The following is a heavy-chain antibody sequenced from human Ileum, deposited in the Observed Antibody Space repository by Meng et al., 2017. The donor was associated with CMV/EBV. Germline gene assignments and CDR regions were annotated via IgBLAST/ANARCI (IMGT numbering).Heavy chain of an antibody. Sequence: QVLLVQSWTEVKKPGASVKVSCKTSGYTFTANHLHWVRQAPGQGLEWMGWIYPLNGDTYFAQKFQDRVTMTRDTSITTAYMELSSLTSDDSAIYYCVRENWYYDFWGQGTLVTVSS. CDR3: VRENWYYDF. J-gene: IGHJ4*02. CDR2: IYPLNGDT. CDR1: GYTFTANH. D-gene: IGHD1-1*01. V-gene: IGHV1-2*02.